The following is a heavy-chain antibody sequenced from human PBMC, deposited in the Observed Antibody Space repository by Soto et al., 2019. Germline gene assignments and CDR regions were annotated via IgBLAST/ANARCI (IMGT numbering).Heavy chain of an antibody. CDR1: GFTFSSYA. CDR3: VAAYSSGWYVPFDY. D-gene: IGHD6-19*01. V-gene: IGHV3-23*01. J-gene: IGHJ4*02. CDR2: ITGSGGST. Sequence: GGSLRLSCAASGFTFSSYAMSWVRQAPGKGLEWVSGITGSGGSTYYAESVKGRFTISRDNSKNTLYLQMNSLRAEDTAIYYCVAAYSSGWYVPFDYRGQRTAVTGSS.